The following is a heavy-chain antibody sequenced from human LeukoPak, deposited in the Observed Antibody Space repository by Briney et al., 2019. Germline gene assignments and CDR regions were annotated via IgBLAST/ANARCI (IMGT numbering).Heavy chain of an antibody. Sequence: ASVKVSCKASGGTFSSYAISWVRRAPGQGLEWMGGIIPIFGTANYAQKFQGRVTMTRDTSISTAYMELSRLRSDDTAVYYCAREGSGSYFDYWGQGTLVTVSS. CDR1: GGTFSSYA. CDR2: IIPIFGTA. J-gene: IGHJ4*02. D-gene: IGHD3-10*01. CDR3: AREGSGSYFDY. V-gene: IGHV1-69*05.